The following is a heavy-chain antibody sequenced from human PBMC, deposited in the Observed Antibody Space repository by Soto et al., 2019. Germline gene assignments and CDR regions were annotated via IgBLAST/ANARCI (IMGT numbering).Heavy chain of an antibody. D-gene: IGHD1-26*01. CDR1: GYNFTNYW. CDR3: ARTPGSYLYYFDY. J-gene: IGHJ4*02. Sequence: PGESLKISCKGSGYNFTNYWIGWVRQMPGKGLEWMGIIYPGDSDTRYSPSFQGQVTFSADKSINTAYLQWSSLKASDTAMYYCARTPGSYLYYFDYWGQGTLVTVSS. V-gene: IGHV5-51*01. CDR2: IYPGDSDT.